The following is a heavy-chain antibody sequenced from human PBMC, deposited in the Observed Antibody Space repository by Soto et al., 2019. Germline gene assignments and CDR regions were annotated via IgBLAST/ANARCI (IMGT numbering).Heavy chain of an antibody. J-gene: IGHJ4*02. CDR1: GYTFTSYY. CDR2: INPSGGST. CDR3: ARDPPLQITPPYPYYYHSSGMGFDY. D-gene: IGHD3-22*01. V-gene: IGHV1-46*01. Sequence: ASVKVSCKASGYTFTSYYMHWVRQAPGQGLEWMGIINPSGGSTSYAQKFQGRVTMTRDTSTSTVYMELSSLRSEDTAVYYCARDPPLQITPPYPYYYHSSGMGFDYWGQGTLVTLSS.